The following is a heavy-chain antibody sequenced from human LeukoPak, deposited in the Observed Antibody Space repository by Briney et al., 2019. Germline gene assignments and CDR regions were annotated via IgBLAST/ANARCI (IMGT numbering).Heavy chain of an antibody. J-gene: IGHJ4*02. V-gene: IGHV3-20*04. CDR1: GFTFSDHD. CDR2: INWNGGST. CDR3: AKGRNYYDSSGYYHFDY. Sequence: GGSLRLSCAASGFTFSDHDMSWVRQAPGKGLEWVSGINWNGGSTGYADSVKGRFIISRDNAKNSLYLHMNSLRAEDTALYYCAKGRNYYDSSGYYHFDYWGQGTLVTVSS. D-gene: IGHD3-22*01.